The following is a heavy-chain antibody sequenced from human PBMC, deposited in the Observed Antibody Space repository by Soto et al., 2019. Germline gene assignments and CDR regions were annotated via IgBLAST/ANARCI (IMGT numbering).Heavy chain of an antibody. V-gene: IGHV4-30-4*01. J-gene: IGHJ4*02. Sequence: SETLSLTCTVSGGSVTSDGDYWTWIRQSPGKGLEWIGYISNSGSTGYNPSLKTRLSMSVDRSKNQFTLRLTSVTAADTAVYFCATESGSTYGYFDHWGQGTQVT. D-gene: IGHD5-18*01. CDR1: GGSVTSDGDY. CDR2: ISNSGST. CDR3: ATESGSTYGYFDH.